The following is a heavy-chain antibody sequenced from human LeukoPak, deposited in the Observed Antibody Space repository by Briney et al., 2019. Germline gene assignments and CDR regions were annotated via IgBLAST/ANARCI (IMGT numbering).Heavy chain of an antibody. Sequence: PSETLSLTCAVYGGSFSGYYWSWIRQPPGKGLEWIGEINHSGSTNYNPSLKSRVTISVDTSKNQFSLKLSSVTAADTAVYYCARARIQLWVALDYWGQGTLVTVSS. CDR1: GGSFSGYY. J-gene: IGHJ4*02. V-gene: IGHV4-34*01. D-gene: IGHD5-18*01. CDR3: ARARIQLWVALDY. CDR2: INHSGST.